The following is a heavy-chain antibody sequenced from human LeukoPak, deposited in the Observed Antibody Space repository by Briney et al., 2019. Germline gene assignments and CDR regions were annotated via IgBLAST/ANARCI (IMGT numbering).Heavy chain of an antibody. J-gene: IGHJ4*02. CDR2: IYYSGST. D-gene: IGHD2-2*01. CDR1: GGSISSSSYY. V-gene: IGHV4-39*01. CDR3: ARLAVVPAPDY. Sequence: SETLSLTCTVSGGSISSSSYYWGWIRQPPGKGLEWIGSIYYSGSTYYNPSLKSRVTISVDTSKNQFSLKLSSVTAADTAVYYCARLAVVPAPDYWGQGTLVTVSS.